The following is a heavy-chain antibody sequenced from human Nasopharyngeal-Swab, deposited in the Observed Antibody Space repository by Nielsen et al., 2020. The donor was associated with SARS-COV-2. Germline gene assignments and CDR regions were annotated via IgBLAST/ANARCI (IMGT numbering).Heavy chain of an antibody. CDR2: TYYRSKWYN. V-gene: IGHV6-1*01. CDR3: AREICTRITCFDYGMDV. J-gene: IGHJ6*02. D-gene: IGHD2-2*01. Sequence: WIRQSPSRGLEWLGRTYYRSKWYNDYAVSVKSRITINPDTSKNQFSLHLNSVTPEDTAVYYCAREICTRITCFDYGMDVWGQGTTVTVSS.